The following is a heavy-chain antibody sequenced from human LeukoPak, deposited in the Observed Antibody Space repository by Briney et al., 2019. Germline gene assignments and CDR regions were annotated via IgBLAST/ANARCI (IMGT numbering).Heavy chain of an antibody. D-gene: IGHD3-3*01. CDR2: ISSSGSTI. Sequence: PGGSLRLSCAASGFTFSDYYMSWIRQAPGKGLEWVSYISSSGSTIYYADSVKGRFTISRDNAKNSLYLQMNSLRAEDTAVYYCARDGVLRFLEWLSDAFDIWGQGTMVTVSS. V-gene: IGHV3-11*04. J-gene: IGHJ3*02. CDR1: GFTFSDYY. CDR3: ARDGVLRFLEWLSDAFDI.